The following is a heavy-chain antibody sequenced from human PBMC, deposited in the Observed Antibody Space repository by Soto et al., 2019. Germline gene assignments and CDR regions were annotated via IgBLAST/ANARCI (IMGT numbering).Heavy chain of an antibody. D-gene: IGHD6-13*01. Sequence: EVQLVESGGGLVQPGGSLRLSCAASGFTFSSYDMHWVRQATGKGLEWVSAIGTAGDTYYPGSVKGRFTISRENAKNPLYLQMNSLRAGDTAVYYCARAGQQLAYGMDVWGQGTTVTVSS. CDR2: IGTAGDT. CDR1: GFTFSSYD. V-gene: IGHV3-13*04. CDR3: ARAGQQLAYGMDV. J-gene: IGHJ6*02.